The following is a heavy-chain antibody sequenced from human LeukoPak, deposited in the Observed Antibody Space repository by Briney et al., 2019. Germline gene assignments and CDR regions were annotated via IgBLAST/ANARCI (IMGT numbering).Heavy chain of an antibody. J-gene: IGHJ5*02. Sequence: SETLSLTCTVSGGSISSGDYYWSWIRQPPGTGLEWIGYIYYSGSTYDNPSLKSLVTISVDTSKNQFSLKLSSVTAADAAVYYCARESLRFLEWLPTNWFDPWGQGTLVTVSS. D-gene: IGHD3-3*01. CDR2: IYYSGST. CDR1: GGSISSGDYY. CDR3: ARESLRFLEWLPTNWFDP. V-gene: IGHV4-30-4*01.